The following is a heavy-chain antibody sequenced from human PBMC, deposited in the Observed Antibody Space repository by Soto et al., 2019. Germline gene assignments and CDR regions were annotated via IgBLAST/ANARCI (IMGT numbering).Heavy chain of an antibody. J-gene: IGHJ4*02. CDR2: FDGEDGQT. D-gene: IGHD1-26*01. V-gene: IGHV1-24*01. Sequence: ASVKVSCKVSGYSFSEMSMHWVRQTPEKGLEWMGSFDGEDGQTMYAQKFQGRVTMTEDTSADTAYMELSSLRSDDTAVYYCGIPRETGHLDYWRQGSQVTVSS. CDR1: GYSFSEMS. CDR3: GIPRETGHLDY.